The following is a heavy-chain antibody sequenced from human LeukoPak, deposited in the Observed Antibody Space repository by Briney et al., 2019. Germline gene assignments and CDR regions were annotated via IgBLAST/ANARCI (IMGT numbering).Heavy chain of an antibody. CDR3: AKGGKWDVTPFDY. V-gene: IGHV3-23*01. D-gene: IGHD1-26*01. Sequence: GGSLRLSCAASGFTFNNYAMNWVRQAPGKGLEWVSTISGGGGSTYYADSVKGRFTISRDNSKNTLYLQVNSLRAEDTAVYYCAKGGKWDVTPFDYWGQGTLVTVSS. J-gene: IGHJ4*02. CDR1: GFTFNNYA. CDR2: ISGGGGST.